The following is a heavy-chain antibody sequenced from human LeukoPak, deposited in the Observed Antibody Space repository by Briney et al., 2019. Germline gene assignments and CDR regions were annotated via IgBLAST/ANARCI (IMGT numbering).Heavy chain of an antibody. V-gene: IGHV3-21*01. CDR3: ARDRGFGVDY. J-gene: IGHJ4*02. Sequence: GGSLRLSCAASGFTFSSYSMNWVRQAPGEGLEWVSSISSSSSYIYYADSVKGRFTISRDNAKNSLYLQMNSLRAEDTAVYYCARDRGFGVDYWGQGTLVTVSS. CDR2: ISSSSSYI. CDR1: GFTFSSYS. D-gene: IGHD3-10*01.